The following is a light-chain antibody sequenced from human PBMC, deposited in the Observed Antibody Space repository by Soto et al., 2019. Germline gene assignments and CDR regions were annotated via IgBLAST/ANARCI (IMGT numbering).Light chain of an antibody. Sequence: EIVLTQSPGTLSLSPGERATLSCRASQSVSNYLAWYQRKPGQAPRLLIYGASSRATGIPDRFSGSGSGTDFTLTIRRLEPEDFAVYYCHQYGGSPQTFGQGTKV. CDR3: HQYGGSPQT. J-gene: IGKJ1*01. V-gene: IGKV3-20*01. CDR1: QSVSNY. CDR2: GAS.